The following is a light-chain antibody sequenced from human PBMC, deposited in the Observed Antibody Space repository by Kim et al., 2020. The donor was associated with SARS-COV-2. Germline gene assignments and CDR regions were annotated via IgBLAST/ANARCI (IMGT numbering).Light chain of an antibody. J-gene: IGKJ1*01. Sequence: DIQMTQSPSSLSASVGDRVTITCQASQDIRYYLNWYQQKPGKAPKLLIYDASNLKTGVPSRFSGSGSGTDFTFTISSLQPEDAATYYCQQYDSLPWTFGQGTKVDIK. CDR3: QQYDSLPWT. CDR2: DAS. V-gene: IGKV1-33*01. CDR1: QDIRYY.